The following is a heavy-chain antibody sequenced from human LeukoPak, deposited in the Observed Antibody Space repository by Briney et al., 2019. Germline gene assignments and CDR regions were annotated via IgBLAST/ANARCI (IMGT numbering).Heavy chain of an antibody. CDR3: ARESNWAYYFDY. D-gene: IGHD7-27*01. J-gene: IGHJ4*01. CDR2: ISGYDGNT. Sequence: ASVKVSCKASDNLFASYGFVWVRQAPGQGLEWMGWISGYDGNTNYAQKFQGRVTMTTDAATSTAYMELRSLRSGDTAVYYCARESNWAYYFDYWGHGTLVTVSS. CDR1: DNLFASYG. V-gene: IGHV1-18*01.